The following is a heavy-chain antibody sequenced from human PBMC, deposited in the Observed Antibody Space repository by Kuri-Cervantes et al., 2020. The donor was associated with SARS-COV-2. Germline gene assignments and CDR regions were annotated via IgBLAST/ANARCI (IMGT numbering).Heavy chain of an antibody. Sequence: ETLSLTCTVSGYSISSGYYWGWIRQPPGKGLEWVSAISGSGGSTYYADSVKGRFTISRDNSKNTLYLQMNSLRAEVTAVYYCARDPDSGSYYGAFDIWGQGTMVIVSS. CDR2: ISGSGGST. J-gene: IGHJ3*02. CDR3: ARDPDSGSYYGAFDI. CDR1: GYSISSGYY. V-gene: IGHV3-23*01. D-gene: IGHD1-26*01.